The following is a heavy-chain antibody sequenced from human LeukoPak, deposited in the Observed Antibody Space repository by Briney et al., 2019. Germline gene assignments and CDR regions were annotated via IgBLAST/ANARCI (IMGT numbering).Heavy chain of an antibody. CDR3: ARDPVAYSYGTHWYFDL. D-gene: IGHD5-18*01. CDR2: ISADTRTS. J-gene: IGHJ2*01. V-gene: IGHV3-48*04. Sequence: GGSLRLPCEASGFFFSSFNMNWVRQAPGKGLEWVSYISADTRTSYYADSVKGRFTVSRDNARNSLSLQINSLRADDTAIYYCARDPVAYSYGTHWYFDLWGRGALVTVSS. CDR1: GFFFSSFN.